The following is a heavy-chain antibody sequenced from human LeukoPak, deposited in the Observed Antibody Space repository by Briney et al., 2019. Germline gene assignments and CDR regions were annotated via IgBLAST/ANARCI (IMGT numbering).Heavy chain of an antibody. D-gene: IGHD6-19*01. Sequence: SETLSLTCSVSGYSISSGYYWGWIRQPPGKGLEWVANVYRDGNTYHSPSLESRVTISVDTSKNLFSLKLSSVTAADTAVYYCARGKGSSGWYELSYYYYMDVWGKGTTVTISS. CDR2: VYRDGNT. J-gene: IGHJ6*03. V-gene: IGHV4-38-2*02. CDR1: GYSISSGYY. CDR3: ARGKGSSGWYELSYYYYMDV.